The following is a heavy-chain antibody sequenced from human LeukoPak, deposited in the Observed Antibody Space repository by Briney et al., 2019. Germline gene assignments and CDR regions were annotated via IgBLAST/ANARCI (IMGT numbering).Heavy chain of an antibody. J-gene: IGHJ4*02. Sequence: ASVKVSCKASGYTFTNYYMHWVRQAPGQGLEWMGLIRPSGGTSYAQKFQGRFTMTRDTSTSTVYMELSSLISEDTAVYYCTREPFAPFHKLFGYWGQGTLVTVSS. D-gene: IGHD2/OR15-2a*01. CDR1: GYTFTNYY. CDR3: TREPFAPFHKLFGY. CDR2: IRPSGGT. V-gene: IGHV1-46*01.